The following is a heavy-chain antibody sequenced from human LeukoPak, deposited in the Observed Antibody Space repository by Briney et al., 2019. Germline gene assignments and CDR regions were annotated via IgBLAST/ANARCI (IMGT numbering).Heavy chain of an antibody. J-gene: IGHJ6*03. CDR3: ARDRTNYYYYYMDV. V-gene: IGHV3-74*01. D-gene: IGHD1-1*01. CDR1: GFTFSSYW. CDR2: INSDGSST. Sequence: GGSLRLSCAASGFTFSSYWMHWVRQAPGKGLVWVSHINSDGSSTNYADSVKGRFTISRDNAKNTLYLQMNSLRAEDTAAYYCARDRTNYYYYYMDVWGKGTTVTVSS.